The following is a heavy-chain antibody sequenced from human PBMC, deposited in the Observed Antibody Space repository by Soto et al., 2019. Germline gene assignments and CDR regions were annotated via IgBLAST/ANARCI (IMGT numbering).Heavy chain of an antibody. J-gene: IGHJ6*02. V-gene: IGHV4-59*01. CDR2: IYYSGST. Sequence: SETLSLTCTVSGGSISSYYWSWIRQPPGKGLEWIGYIYYSGSTNYNPSLKSPVTITVDTSKNQFSLKLSSVTAADTAVYYCARWGKYYYDSSGSPRYYGMDVWGQGTTVTVSS. CDR1: GGSISSYY. D-gene: IGHD3-22*01. CDR3: ARWGKYYYDSSGSPRYYGMDV.